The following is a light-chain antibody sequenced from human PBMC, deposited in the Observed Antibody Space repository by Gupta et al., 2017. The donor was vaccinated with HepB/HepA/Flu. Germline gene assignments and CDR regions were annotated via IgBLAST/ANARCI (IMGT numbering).Light chain of an antibody. V-gene: IGKV1-39*01. CDR3: QRSDNSPIT. Sequence: DSQMTQSPSSLSASVGDRVTITCRASPTISNYLICYQQKPGKAPKLLFYAASRSQSGVPSKFSGSSSGTYFTLTISILPPEDFANYCCQRSDNSPITFGGGTRLEIK. J-gene: IGKJ4*01. CDR2: AAS. CDR1: PTISNY.